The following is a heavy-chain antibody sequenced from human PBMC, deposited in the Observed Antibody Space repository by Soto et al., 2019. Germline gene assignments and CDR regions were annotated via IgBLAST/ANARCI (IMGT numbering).Heavy chain of an antibody. CDR2: INHSGST. D-gene: IGHD3-10*01. CDR1: GGSFSGYY. V-gene: IGHV4-34*01. Sequence: SETLSLTCAVYGGSFSGYYWSWIRQPPGKGLEWIGEINHSGSTNYNPSLKSRVTISVDTSKNQFSLKLGSVTAADTAVYYCARGGWFGELFHYYYYYMDVWGKGTTVTVSS. J-gene: IGHJ6*03. CDR3: ARGGWFGELFHYYYYYMDV.